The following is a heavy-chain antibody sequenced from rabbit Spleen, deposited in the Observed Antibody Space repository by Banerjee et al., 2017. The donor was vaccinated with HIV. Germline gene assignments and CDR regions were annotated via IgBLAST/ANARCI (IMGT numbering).Heavy chain of an antibody. CDR3: ARAMVKGDRYFSL. J-gene: IGHJ4*01. CDR1: GFTISTYY. Sequence: QLVESGGGLVTPGGSLKLSCKASGFTISTYYMNWVRQAPGKGLEWIGYIEPVFGVTVYASWVNGRFTISSHNAQNTVDLQLNSLTAADTATYFCARAMVKGDRYFSLWGPGTLVTVS. CDR2: IEPVFGVT. V-gene: IGHV1S7*01. D-gene: IGHD2-1*01.